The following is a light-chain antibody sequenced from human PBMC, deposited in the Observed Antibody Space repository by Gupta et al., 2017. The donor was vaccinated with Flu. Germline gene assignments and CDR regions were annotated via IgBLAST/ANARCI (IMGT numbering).Light chain of an antibody. CDR3: SSYTSSSTYV. V-gene: IGLV2-18*02. J-gene: IGLJ1*01. CDR2: EVT. Sequence: SCTGTSSDVGSYNRVFWYQQPPGTAPKLMIYEVTNRPSGVPDRFSGSKSGNTASLTISGLQAEDEADYYCSSYTSSSTYVFGTGTKVTVL. CDR1: SSDVGSYNR.